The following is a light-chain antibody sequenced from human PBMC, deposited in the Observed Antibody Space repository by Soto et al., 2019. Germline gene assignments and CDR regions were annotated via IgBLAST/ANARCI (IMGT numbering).Light chain of an antibody. CDR1: SSNNY. J-gene: IGLJ2*01. CDR2: DNN. Sequence: QSVLTQPPSVSAAPGQKVTISRSGSSSNNYISWYQQLPGTAPKLLIYDNNKRPSGIPDRFSGSKSGTSATLGITGLQTGDEADYYCGTWDSSLSAARFGGGTKLTVL. V-gene: IGLV1-51*01. CDR3: GTWDSSLSAAR.